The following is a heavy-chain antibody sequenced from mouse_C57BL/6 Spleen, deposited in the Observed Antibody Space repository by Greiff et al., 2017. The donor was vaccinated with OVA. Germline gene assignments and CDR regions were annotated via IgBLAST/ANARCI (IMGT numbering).Heavy chain of an antibody. V-gene: IGHV1-52*01. J-gene: IGHJ1*03. D-gene: IGHD1-1*01. CDR2: IDPSDSET. CDR1: GYTFTSYW. Sequence: VQLQQPGAELVRPGSSVKLSCKASGYTFTSYWMHWVKQRPIQGLEWIGNIDPSDSETRYNQKFKDKATLTVDKSSSTAYMQLSSLTSEDSAVYYCARSPVDWYFDVWGTGTTVTVSS. CDR3: ARSPVDWYFDV.